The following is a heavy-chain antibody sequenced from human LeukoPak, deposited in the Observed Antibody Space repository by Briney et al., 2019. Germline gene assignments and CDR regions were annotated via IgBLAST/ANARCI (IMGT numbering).Heavy chain of an antibody. CDR2: ISAYNGNT. V-gene: IGHV1-18*01. J-gene: IGHJ4*02. D-gene: IGHD3-3*01. CDR3: ARVGYYDFWSGYSAFDY. Sequence: ASVKVSFKASGYTFTSYGISWVRQAPGQGLEWMGWISAYNGNTNYAQKLQGRVTMTTDTSTSTAYMELRSLRSDDTAVYYCARVGYYDFWSGYSAFDYWGQGTLVTVSS. CDR1: GYTFTSYG.